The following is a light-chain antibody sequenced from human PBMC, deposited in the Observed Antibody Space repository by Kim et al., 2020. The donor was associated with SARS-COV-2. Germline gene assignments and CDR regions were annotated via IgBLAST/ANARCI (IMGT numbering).Light chain of an antibody. CDR3: LAWDSLTGV. CDR1: KLGDKY. CDR2: HDT. Sequence: SYELTQPLSVSVSPGQTASITCSGDKLGDKYVSWYQQKAGQSPVLVIYHDTRRPSGNPERFAGANSGSTATLTISGPQDMDEADYYCLAWDSLTGVFGGG. V-gene: IGLV3-1*01. J-gene: IGLJ2*01.